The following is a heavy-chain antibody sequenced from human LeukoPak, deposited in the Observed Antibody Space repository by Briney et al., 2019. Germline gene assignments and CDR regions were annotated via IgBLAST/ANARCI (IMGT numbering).Heavy chain of an antibody. CDR2: MNPKSGNT. V-gene: IGHV1-8*02. Sequence: GASVKVSCKASGYTFTSYGISWVRQAPGQGLEWMGWMNPKSGNTGYAQKFQGRVTMTRNTSISTAYMELSSLRSEDTAVYYCARHKNSKLRGFDYWGQGTLVTVSP. CDR1: GYTFTSYG. J-gene: IGHJ4*02. D-gene: IGHD3-16*01. CDR3: ARHKNSKLRGFDY.